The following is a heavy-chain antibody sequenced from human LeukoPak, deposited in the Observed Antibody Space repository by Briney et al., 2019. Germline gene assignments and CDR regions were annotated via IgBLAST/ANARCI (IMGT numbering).Heavy chain of an antibody. J-gene: IGHJ3*02. V-gene: IGHV4-39*07. D-gene: IGHD6-6*01. CDR1: GGSISSSSHY. CDR3: ARTSIAARRANAFDI. CDR2: IYHSGST. Sequence: SETLSLTCTVSGGSISSSSHYWGWIRQPPGKGLEWIATIYHSGSTYYNPSLKSRVTISVDRSKNQFSLKLSSVTAADTAVYYCARTSIAARRANAFDIWGQGTMVTVSS.